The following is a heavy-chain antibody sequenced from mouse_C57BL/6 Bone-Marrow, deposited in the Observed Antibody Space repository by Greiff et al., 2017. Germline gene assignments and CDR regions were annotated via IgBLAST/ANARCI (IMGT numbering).Heavy chain of an antibody. CDR1: GYTFTDYT. J-gene: IGHJ3*01. V-gene: IGHV1-78*01. D-gene: IGHD1-1*01. CDR2: IYPRDGST. Sequence: QVQLQQPDAELVKPGASVKISCKASGYTFTDYTIHWMKQRPEQGLEWIGYIYPRDGSTKYNEKFKGKATLTADKSSSTAYMQLNSLTSEDSAVYFCSGGGVRSDGFAYWGQGTLVTVSA. CDR3: SGGGVRSDGFAY.